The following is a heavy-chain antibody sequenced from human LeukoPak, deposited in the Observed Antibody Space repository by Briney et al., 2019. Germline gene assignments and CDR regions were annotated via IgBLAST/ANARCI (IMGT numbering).Heavy chain of an antibody. J-gene: IGHJ4*02. D-gene: IGHD6-25*01. CDR3: ASVLRGRLEYFDY. CDR1: GGSISSNNW. Sequence: KSSGTLSLTCAVSGGSISSNNWWSWVRQPPGKGLEWIGEIYHSGSTNYNPSLKSRVTISVDKSKNQFSLKLSSVTAADTAVYYCASVLRGRLEYFDYWGQGTLVTVSS. CDR2: IYHSGST. V-gene: IGHV4-4*02.